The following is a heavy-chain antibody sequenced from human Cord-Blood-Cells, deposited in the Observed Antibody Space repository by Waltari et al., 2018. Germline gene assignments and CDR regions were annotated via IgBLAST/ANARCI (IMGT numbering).Heavy chain of an antibody. V-gene: IGHV4-34*01. Sequence: QVQLQQWCAGLFKPSETLSLTCAVYGGSFSGYYWSWLRQPPGKGLEWIGEINHSGSTNYNPSLKSRVTKSVDTSKNQFSLKLSSVTAADTAVYYCAREITFGGVIVGRPNWFDPWGQGTLVTVSS. D-gene: IGHD3-16*02. CDR1: GGSFSGYY. CDR3: AREITFGGVIVGRPNWFDP. CDR2: INHSGST. J-gene: IGHJ5*02.